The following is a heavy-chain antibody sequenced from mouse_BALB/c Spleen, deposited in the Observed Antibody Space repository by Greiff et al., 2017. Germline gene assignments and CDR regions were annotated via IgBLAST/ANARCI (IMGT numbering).Heavy chain of an antibody. J-gene: IGHJ2*01. V-gene: IGHV7-3*02. D-gene: IGHD3-2*02. CDR2: IRNKANGYTT. Sequence: EVKLVESGGGLVQPGGSLRLSCATSGFTFTDYYMSWVRQPPGKALEWLGFIRNKANGYTTEYSASVKGRFTISRDNSQSILYLQMNTLRAEDSATYYGARGGWGYFDYGGQGTTLTVSS. CDR3: ARGGWGYFDY. CDR1: GFTFTDYY.